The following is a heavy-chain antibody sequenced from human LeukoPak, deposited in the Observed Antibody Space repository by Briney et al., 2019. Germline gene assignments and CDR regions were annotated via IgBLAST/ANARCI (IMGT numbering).Heavy chain of an antibody. CDR1: VGTFSSYA. J-gene: IGHJ3*02. Sequence: SVKVSCKASVGTFSSYAISWVRQAPGQRLEWMGGIFPIFGTANDAQKFQGRVTITADESTSTAYMELSSLRPEDTAVYYCARYYSSDAFDIWGQGTMVTVSS. D-gene: IGHD6-13*01. V-gene: IGHV1-69*13. CDR3: ARYYSSDAFDI. CDR2: IFPIFGTA.